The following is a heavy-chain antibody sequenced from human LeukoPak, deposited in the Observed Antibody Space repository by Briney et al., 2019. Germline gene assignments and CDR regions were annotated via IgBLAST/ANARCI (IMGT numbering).Heavy chain of an antibody. J-gene: IGHJ4*02. D-gene: IGHD2-15*01. CDR3: ATGRDCSGGSCYSVY. CDR1: GFTFSGYS. V-gene: IGHV3-21*01. CDR2: ISSSSSYI. Sequence: GGSLRLSCAASGFTFSGYSMNWVRQAPGKGLEWVSSISSSSSYIYYADSVKGRFTISRDNAKNSLYLQMNSLRAEDTAVYYCATGRDCSGGSCYSVYWGQGTLVTVPS.